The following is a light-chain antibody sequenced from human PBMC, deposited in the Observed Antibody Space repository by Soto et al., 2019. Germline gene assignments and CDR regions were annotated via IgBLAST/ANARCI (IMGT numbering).Light chain of an antibody. CDR1: SSDIGGYTY. CDR3: CSFAGPQSFEV. J-gene: IGLJ2*01. V-gene: IGLV2-11*01. Sequence: QSALTQPRSVSGSPGQSVTISCTGTSSDIGGYTYVSWYQQHPGKAPKVIIYDVSERPSGVPDRFSGSKSGNTASLTISGLQPEAEADYYCCSFAGPQSFEVFGEGTKVTVL. CDR2: DVS.